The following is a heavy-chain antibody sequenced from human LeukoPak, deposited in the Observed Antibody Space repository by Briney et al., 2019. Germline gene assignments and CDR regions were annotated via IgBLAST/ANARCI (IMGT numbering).Heavy chain of an antibody. CDR2: FDPEDGET. V-gene: IGHV1-24*01. CDR3: ATDIPGSAYDYVWGSYRY. CDR1: GYTFTGFY. D-gene: IGHD3-16*02. J-gene: IGHJ4*02. Sequence: ASVKVSCKASGYTFTGFYMHWVRQAPGKGLEWMGGFDPEDGETIYAQKLQGRVTMTEDTSTDTAYMELSSLRSEDTAVYYCATDIPGSAYDYVWGSYRYWGQGTLVTVSS.